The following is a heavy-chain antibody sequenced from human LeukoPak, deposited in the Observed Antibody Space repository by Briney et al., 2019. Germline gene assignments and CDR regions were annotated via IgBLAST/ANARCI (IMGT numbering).Heavy chain of an antibody. J-gene: IGHJ5*02. CDR1: GFTFSNYA. V-gene: IGHV3-23*01. CDR2: IVGSGDRT. D-gene: IGHD3-22*01. Sequence: GGSLRLSCAASGFTFSNYAMNWVRQAPGRGLDWVSGIVGSGDRTYYADSVKGRFTISRDNAKNSLYLQMNSLRAEDTAVYYCARRQYTYYYDSSGYSPWGQGTLVTVSS. CDR3: ARRQYTYYYDSSGYSP.